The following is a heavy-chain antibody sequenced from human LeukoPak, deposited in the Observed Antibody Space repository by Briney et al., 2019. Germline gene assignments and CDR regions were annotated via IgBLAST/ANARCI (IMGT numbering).Heavy chain of an antibody. D-gene: IGHD6-19*01. V-gene: IGHV3-9*01. J-gene: IGHJ3*02. CDR3: AKDLTVAGKGAAFDI. CDR2: ITWNRDNI. CDR1: GFTFDDYA. Sequence: GGSLRLSCAASGFTFDDYAMHWVRQAPGKGLEWVSGITWNRDNIGYGDSVKGRFTISRDNAKNSLYLQMNSLRAEDTALYYCAKDLTVAGKGAAFDIWGQGTMVTVSS.